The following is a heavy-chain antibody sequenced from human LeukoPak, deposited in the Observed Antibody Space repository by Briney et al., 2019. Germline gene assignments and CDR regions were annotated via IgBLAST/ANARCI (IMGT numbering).Heavy chain of an antibody. J-gene: IGHJ4*02. V-gene: IGHV4-31*03. Sequence: SQTLSLTCTVSGDSVTSGGYFWPWIRQHPGKGLEWIGYISNSGTTYYNPSLKSRVIISVDTSKNQFSLKLNSVTAADTAVYYCARDWGGGGFDYWGQGTLVTVSS. CDR3: ARDWGGGGFDY. CDR1: GDSVTSGGYF. CDR2: ISNSGTT. D-gene: IGHD3-16*01.